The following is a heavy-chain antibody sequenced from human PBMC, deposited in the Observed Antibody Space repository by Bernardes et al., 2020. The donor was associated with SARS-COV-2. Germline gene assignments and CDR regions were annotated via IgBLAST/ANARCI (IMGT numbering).Heavy chain of an antibody. CDR2: INPLTGGK. CDR3: ARVMVRGAYYYGMDV. Sequence: ASVQVSCKASGYTFTDNEMHWVRQAPGQGPEWMGRINPLTGGKDYAQKFQGWVTMTRDTSISTAYMELSRLRSDDTAVYYCARVMVRGAYYYGMDVWGQGTTVTVSS. D-gene: IGHD3-10*01. CDR1: GYTFTDNE. J-gene: IGHJ6*02. V-gene: IGHV1-2*04.